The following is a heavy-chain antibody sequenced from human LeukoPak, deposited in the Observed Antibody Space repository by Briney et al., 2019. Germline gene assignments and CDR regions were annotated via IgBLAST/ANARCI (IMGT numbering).Heavy chain of an antibody. D-gene: IGHD3-3*01. CDR1: GGSISSSSYY. CDR3: ARRKTGIFGVVRDAFDI. J-gene: IGHJ3*02. Sequence: PSETLSLTCTVSGGSISSSSYYWGWIRQPPGKGLEWIGSIYYSGSTYYNPSLKSRVTISVDTSKNQFSLKLSSVTAADTAVYYCARRKTGIFGVVRDAFDIWGQGTMVTVSS. V-gene: IGHV4-39*01. CDR2: IYYSGST.